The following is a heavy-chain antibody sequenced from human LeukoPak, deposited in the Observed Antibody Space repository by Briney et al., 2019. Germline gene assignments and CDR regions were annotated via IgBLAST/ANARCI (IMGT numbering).Heavy chain of an antibody. V-gene: IGHV1-2*02. CDR1: GYTFTDYF. CDR3: ARTPRDIVVVVAATLYYYYGMDV. CDR2: INPNSGDT. Sequence: ASVKVSCKASGYTFTDYFMHWVRQAPGQGLEWMGWINPNSGDTNYAQKFQGRVTMTRDTSISTAYMELSRLRSDDTAVYYCARTPRDIVVVVAATLYYYYGMDVWGQGTTVTASS. D-gene: IGHD2-15*01. J-gene: IGHJ6*02.